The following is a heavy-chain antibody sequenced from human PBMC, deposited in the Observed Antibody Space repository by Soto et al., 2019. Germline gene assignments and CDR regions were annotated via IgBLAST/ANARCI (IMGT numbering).Heavy chain of an antibody. CDR3: ARDTGRGFDY. Sequence: ETLSRTCPVSGASVSSGSYYWSWIRQPPGKGLEWIGYIYYSGGTNYNPSLKSRVTISVDTSKNQFSLKLSSVTAADTAVYYCARDTGRGFDYWGQGTLVTVYS. V-gene: IGHV4-61*01. CDR1: GASVSSGSYY. CDR2: IYYSGGT. J-gene: IGHJ4*02. D-gene: IGHD4-17*01.